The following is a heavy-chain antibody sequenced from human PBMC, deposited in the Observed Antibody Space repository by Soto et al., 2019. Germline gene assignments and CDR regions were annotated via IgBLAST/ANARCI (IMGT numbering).Heavy chain of an antibody. J-gene: IGHJ4*02. CDR1: GGSFSGYY. CDR2: INHSGST. D-gene: IGHD4-17*01. Sequence: QVQLQQWGAGLLKPSETLSLTCAVYGGSFSGYYWSWIRQPPGKGLEWIGEINHSGSTNYNPSLKSXXTXSXXTSKNQFSLKLSSVTAADTAVYYCAREGGDYYFDYWGQGTLVTVSS. V-gene: IGHV4-34*01. CDR3: AREGGDYYFDY.